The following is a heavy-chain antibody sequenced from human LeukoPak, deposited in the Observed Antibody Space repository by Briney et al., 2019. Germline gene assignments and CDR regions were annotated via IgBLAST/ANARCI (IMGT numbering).Heavy chain of an antibody. J-gene: IGHJ4*02. CDR2: IYYSGST. Sequence: PSETLSLTCTVSGGSISSYYWSWIRQPPGKGLEWIGYIYYSGSTNYNPSLKSRVTISVDTSKNQFSLKLSPVTAADTAVYYCARSDYGSGSHIDYWGQGTLVTVSS. V-gene: IGHV4-59*01. CDR1: GGSISSYY. CDR3: ARSDYGSGSHIDY. D-gene: IGHD3-10*01.